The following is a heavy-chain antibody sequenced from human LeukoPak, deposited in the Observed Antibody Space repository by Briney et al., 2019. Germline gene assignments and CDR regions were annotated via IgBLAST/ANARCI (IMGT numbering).Heavy chain of an antibody. D-gene: IGHD3-22*01. CDR1: GGSISSGSYY. CDR2: IYTSGST. V-gene: IGHV4-61*02. CDR3: AREGKTYYYDSSGYTPPLFDP. Sequence: SETLSLTCTVSGGSISSGSYYWRWIRQPAGKGLEWIGRIYTSGSTNYNPSLKSRVTISVDTSKNQFSLKLSSVTAADTAVYYCAREGKTYYYDSSGYTPPLFDPWGQGTLVTVSS. J-gene: IGHJ5*02.